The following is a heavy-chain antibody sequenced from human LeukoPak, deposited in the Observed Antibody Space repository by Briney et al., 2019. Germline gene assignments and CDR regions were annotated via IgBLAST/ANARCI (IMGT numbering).Heavy chain of an antibody. Sequence: SQTLSLTCAISGDSVSGETVAWNWFRQSPTRGLEWLGRTYYRSSWINEYALSVKGRIKLGSDTSKNQFSLQLNSVTPEDTAVYYCARDVGPGGPNWFDPWGQGTLVTVSS. J-gene: IGHJ5*02. CDR3: ARDVGPGGPNWFDP. CDR1: GDSVSGETVA. V-gene: IGHV6-1*01. CDR2: TYYRSSWIN. D-gene: IGHD1-26*01.